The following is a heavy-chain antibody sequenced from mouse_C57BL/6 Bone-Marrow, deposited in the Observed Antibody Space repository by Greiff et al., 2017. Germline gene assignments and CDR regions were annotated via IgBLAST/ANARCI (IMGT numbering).Heavy chain of an antibody. J-gene: IGHJ2*01. CDR3: ARDYDGYPFDY. CDR2: ISSGSSTI. V-gene: IGHV5-17*01. D-gene: IGHD2-3*01. Sequence: EVKLQESGGGLVKPGGSLKLSCAASGFTFSDYGMHWVRQAPEKGLEWVAYISSGSSTIYYAATVKGRFTISRDNAKNTLFLQMTSLRSEDTAMYYCARDYDGYPFDYWGQGTTLTVSS. CDR1: GFTFSDYG.